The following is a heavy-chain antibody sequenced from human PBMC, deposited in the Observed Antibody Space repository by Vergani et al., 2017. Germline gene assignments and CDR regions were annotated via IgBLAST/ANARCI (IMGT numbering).Heavy chain of an antibody. CDR2: IYYSGST. CDR1: GGSISSGGYY. V-gene: IGHV4-31*03. J-gene: IGHJ5*02. CDR3: ARGYSTASGWFDP. D-gene: IGHD6-6*01. Sequence: QVQLQESGPGLVKPSQTLSLTCTVSGGSISSGGYYWSWIRQHTGKGLELIGYIYYSGSTYYNPSLKSRFTISVDTSKNQFSLKLRSVNAADTAVYYCARGYSTASGWFDPWGQGTLVTVSS.